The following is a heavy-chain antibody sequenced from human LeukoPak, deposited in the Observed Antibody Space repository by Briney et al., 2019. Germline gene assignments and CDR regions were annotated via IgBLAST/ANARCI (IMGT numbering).Heavy chain of an antibody. J-gene: IGHJ4*02. D-gene: IGHD4-17*01. V-gene: IGHV3-74*01. Sequence: GGSLRLSCAASGFTFDDYAMHWVRQAPGKGLVWVSRINSDGSSTSYADSVKGRFTISRDNAKNTLYLQMNSLRAEDTAVYYCARTVTTFYFDYWGQGTLVTVSS. CDR3: ARTVTTFYFDY. CDR2: INSDGSST. CDR1: GFTFDDYA.